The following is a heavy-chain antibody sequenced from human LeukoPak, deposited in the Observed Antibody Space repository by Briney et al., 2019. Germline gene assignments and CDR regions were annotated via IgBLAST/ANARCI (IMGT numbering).Heavy chain of an antibody. Sequence: GSSVKVSCKASGYTFTGYYMHWVRRSPGQGLEWRGWINPNSGGTDYAQKLQGRVTMTRDTSISTAYMELSRLRSDDTAVYCCTRVVGAMSTLNFDYWGQGTLVTVSS. D-gene: IGHD1-26*01. CDR3: TRVVGAMSTLNFDY. CDR1: GYTFTGYY. CDR2: INPNSGGT. J-gene: IGHJ4*02. V-gene: IGHV1-2*02.